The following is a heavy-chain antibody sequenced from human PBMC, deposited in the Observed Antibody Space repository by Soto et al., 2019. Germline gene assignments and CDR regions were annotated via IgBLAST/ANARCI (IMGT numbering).Heavy chain of an antibody. V-gene: IGHV2-5*02. CDR2: IYWDDDK. CDR3: AHITGDILTGYYKGYYYYMDV. D-gene: IGHD3-9*01. CDR1: GFSLSTSGVG. Sequence: SGPTLVKPTQTLTLTCTFSGFSLSTSGVGVGWIRQPPGKALEWLALIYWDDDKRYSPSLKSRLTITKDTSKNQVVLTMTNMDPVDTATYYCAHITGDILTGYYKGYYYYMDVWGKGTTVTVSS. J-gene: IGHJ6*03.